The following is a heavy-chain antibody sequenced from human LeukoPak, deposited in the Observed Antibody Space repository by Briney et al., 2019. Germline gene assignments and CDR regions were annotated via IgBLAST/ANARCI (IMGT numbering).Heavy chain of an antibody. V-gene: IGHV3-23*01. J-gene: IGHJ4*02. D-gene: IGHD3-22*01. CDR3: AKGIDNSGYYPFDY. CDR2: ISGSGGWT. CDR1: GFTFDDYG. Sequence: PGGSLRLSCAASGFTFDDYGMSWVRQAPGKGLEWVSAISGSGGWTYYADSVKGRFTISRDSSKNTLYLQMYSLRAEDTAVYYCAKGIDNSGYYPFDYWGQGTLVTVSS.